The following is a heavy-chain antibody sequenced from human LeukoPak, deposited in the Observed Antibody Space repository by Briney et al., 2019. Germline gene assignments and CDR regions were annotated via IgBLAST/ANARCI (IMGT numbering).Heavy chain of an antibody. CDR1: GGSISSYY. V-gene: IGHV4-59*12. CDR3: ARDREIVPRWFDP. J-gene: IGHJ5*02. Sequence: TSETLSLTCTVSGGSISSYYWSWIRQPPGKGLEWIGYIYYSGSTNYNPSLKSRVTISVDTSKNQFSLKLSSVTAADTAVYYCARDREIVPRWFDPWGQGTLVTVSS. CDR2: IYYSGST. D-gene: IGHD2/OR15-2a*01.